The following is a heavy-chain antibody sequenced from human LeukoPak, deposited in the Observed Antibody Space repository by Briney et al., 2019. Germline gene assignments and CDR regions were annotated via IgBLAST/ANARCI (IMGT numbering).Heavy chain of an antibody. V-gene: IGHV4-59*08. D-gene: IGHD2-15*01. CDR2: IYYSGST. CDR1: GGSISSYY. J-gene: IGHJ6*02. CDR3: ARHCSGGSCYPGYYYYGMDV. Sequence: SETLSLTCTVSGGSISSYYWSWIRQPPGKGLERIGYIYYSGSTNYNPSLKSRVTISVDTSKNQFSLKLSSVTAADTAVYYCARHCSGGSCYPGYYYYGMDVWGQGTTVTVSS.